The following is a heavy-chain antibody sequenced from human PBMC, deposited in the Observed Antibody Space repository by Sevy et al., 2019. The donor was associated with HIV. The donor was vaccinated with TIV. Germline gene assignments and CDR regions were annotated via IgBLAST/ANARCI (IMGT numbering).Heavy chain of an antibody. J-gene: IGHJ6*02. V-gene: IGHV3-30*18. CDR2: ISHDGINE. D-gene: IGHD1-26*01. Sequence: GGSLRLSCTGSGFSFSYYGIHWVRQAPGKGLDWVALISHDGINEYHADSVKGRFTISRDNSKNTVYLEMNRLRNEDTAIYFCANAYSGSYSHSYLYALDVWGQGTTVTVSS. CDR1: GFSFSYYG. CDR3: ANAYSGSYSHSYLYALDV.